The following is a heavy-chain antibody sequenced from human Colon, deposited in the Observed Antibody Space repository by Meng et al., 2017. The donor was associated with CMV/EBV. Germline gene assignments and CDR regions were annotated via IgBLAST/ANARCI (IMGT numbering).Heavy chain of an antibody. J-gene: IGHJ4*02. D-gene: IGHD6-13*01. V-gene: IGHV4-39*07. CDR3: ARAAAAGEYYFDY. Sequence: LYPREWGLGLRNPSGTLSLTCTVSGGSIRSSSYYWGWIRQPPGKGLEWIGSIYYSGSTYYNPSLKSRVTISVDTSKNQFSLKLSSVTAADTAVYYCARAAAAGEYYFDYWGQGTLVTVSS. CDR1: GGSIRSSSYY. CDR2: IYYSGST.